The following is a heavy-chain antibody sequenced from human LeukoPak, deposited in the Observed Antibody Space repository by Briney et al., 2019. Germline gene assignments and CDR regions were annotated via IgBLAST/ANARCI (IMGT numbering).Heavy chain of an antibody. Sequence: ASVKVSCKASGYTFTSYGISWVRQAPGQGLEWMGRIIPILGIANYAQKFQGRVTITADKSTSTAYMELSSLRSEDTAVYYCAREVRGEYYFDYWGQGTLVTVSS. V-gene: IGHV1-69*04. CDR1: GYTFTSYG. CDR3: AREVRGEYYFDY. J-gene: IGHJ4*02. CDR2: IIPILGIA. D-gene: IGHD3-10*01.